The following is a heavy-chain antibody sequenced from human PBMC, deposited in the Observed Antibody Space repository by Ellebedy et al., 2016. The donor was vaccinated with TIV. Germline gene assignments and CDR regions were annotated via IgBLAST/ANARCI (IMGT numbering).Heavy chain of an antibody. CDR1: GGSFSGHY. D-gene: IGHD1-26*01. CDR3: ARAQGAATIWDWFDP. J-gene: IGHJ5*02. V-gene: IGHV4-59*10. Sequence: MPSETLSLTCAVYGGSFSGHYWSWIRQPAGKGLEWIGRIYGSGSTNYNPSLKSRVTMSVDTSKNQFSLRLNSVTAADTAFYYCARAQGAATIWDWFDPWGQGTLVTVSS. CDR2: IYGSGST.